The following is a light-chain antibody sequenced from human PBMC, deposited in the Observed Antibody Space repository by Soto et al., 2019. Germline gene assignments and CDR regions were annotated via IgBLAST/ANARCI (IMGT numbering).Light chain of an antibody. V-gene: IGKV3-11*01. CDR3: QQRSNWPPIT. CDR1: QGISRS. CDR2: DAS. Sequence: TQSPSSVSASVVDRVTISCQASQGISRSLAWYQQKPGQAPRLLIYDASNRATGIPARFSGSGSGTDFTLTISSLEPEDFAVYYCQQRSNWPPITFGQGTRLEIK. J-gene: IGKJ5*01.